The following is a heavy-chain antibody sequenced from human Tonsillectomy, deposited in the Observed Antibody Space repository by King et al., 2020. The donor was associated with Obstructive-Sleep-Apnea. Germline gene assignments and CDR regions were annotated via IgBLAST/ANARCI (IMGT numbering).Heavy chain of an antibody. CDR2: IYPGDSDT. Sequence: EAQLVQSGAEVKKPGESLKISCKGSGYRFPSYWIGWVRQMPGKGLEWMGIIYPGDSDTRYSPSFQGQVTISADKSISTAYLQWSSLKASDTAIYYCARRSYYDSSGFPSYFDYWGQGTLVTVSS. CDR3: ARRSYYDSSGFPSYFDY. V-gene: IGHV5-51*01. CDR1: GYRFPSYW. D-gene: IGHD3-22*01. J-gene: IGHJ4*02.